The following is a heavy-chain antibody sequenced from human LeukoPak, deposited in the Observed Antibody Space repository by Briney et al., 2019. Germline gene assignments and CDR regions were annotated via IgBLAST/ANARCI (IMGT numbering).Heavy chain of an antibody. J-gene: IGHJ4*02. Sequence: GGSLRLSCAASGFTFSIYAMSWVRQAPGKGLEWVSSISSSSSYIYYADSVKGRFTISRDNAKNSLYLQMNSLRAEDTAVYYCAREYSSGWYDWGQGTLVTVSS. CDR1: GFTFSIYA. V-gene: IGHV3-21*01. CDR3: AREYSSGWYD. CDR2: ISSSSSYI. D-gene: IGHD6-19*01.